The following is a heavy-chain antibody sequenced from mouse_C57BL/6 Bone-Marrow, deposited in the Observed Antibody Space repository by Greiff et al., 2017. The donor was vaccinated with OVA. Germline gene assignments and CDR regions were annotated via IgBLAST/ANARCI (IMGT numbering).Heavy chain of an antibody. CDR3: ARRGFYDFDY. J-gene: IGHJ2*01. Sequence: QVQLKESGPELVKPGASVKISCKASGYAFSSSWMNWVKQRPGKGLEWIGRIYPGDGDTNYNGKFKGKATLTADKSYSTAYMQLSSLTSEDSAVYFCARRGFYDFDYWGQGTTLTVSS. CDR2: IYPGDGDT. V-gene: IGHV1-82*01. D-gene: IGHD1-1*01. CDR1: GYAFSSSW.